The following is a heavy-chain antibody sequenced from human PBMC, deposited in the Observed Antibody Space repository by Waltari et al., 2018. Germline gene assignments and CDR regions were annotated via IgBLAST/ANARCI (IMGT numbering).Heavy chain of an antibody. D-gene: IGHD4-4*01. CDR2: IHPDDSDT. J-gene: IGHJ4*02. CDR3: ARTSSNSFDY. Sequence: EVQLVQSGAEVKKPGESLRISCQGSGYYFPDYWIAWVRQMPGKGLECMGIIHPDDSDTRYSQSFQGQVTISADKSINTAYLQWSGLKASDTAIYYCARTSSNSFDYWGQGTLVTVSS. CDR1: GYYFPDYW. V-gene: IGHV5-51*01.